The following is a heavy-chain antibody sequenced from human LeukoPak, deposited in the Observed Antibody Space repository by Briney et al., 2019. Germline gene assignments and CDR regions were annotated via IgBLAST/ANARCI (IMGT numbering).Heavy chain of an antibody. D-gene: IGHD5-18*01. CDR1: GYTFTGYY. CDR3: ARAMGTAMVMAD. J-gene: IGHJ4*02. V-gene: IGHV1-2*02. CDR2: INPNSGGT. Sequence: ASVKVSCKASGYTFTGYYMHWVRQAPGQGLEWMGWINPNSGGTNYAQKFQGRVTMTRDTSISTAYMELSRLRSDDTAVYYCARAMGTAMVMADWGQGTLVTVSS.